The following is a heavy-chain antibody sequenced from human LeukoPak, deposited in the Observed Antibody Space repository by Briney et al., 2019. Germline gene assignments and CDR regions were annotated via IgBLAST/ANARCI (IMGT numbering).Heavy chain of an antibody. Sequence: SETLSLTCTVSGGSISSGGYSWSWIRQHPGKGLEWIGYIYYSGSTYYNPSLKSRVTISVDTSKNQFSLKLSSVTAADTAVYYCARTANPSPGYCSGGSCLTWGQGTLVTVSS. D-gene: IGHD2-15*01. J-gene: IGHJ5*02. CDR3: ARTANPSPGYCSGGSCLT. V-gene: IGHV4-31*03. CDR1: GGSISSGGYS. CDR2: IYYSGST.